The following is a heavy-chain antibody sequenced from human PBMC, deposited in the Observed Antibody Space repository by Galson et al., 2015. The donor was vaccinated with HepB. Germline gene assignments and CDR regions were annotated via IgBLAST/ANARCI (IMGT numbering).Heavy chain of an antibody. CDR2: IIPILGIA. CDR3: ATEYYYDSSVYDAFDI. D-gene: IGHD3-22*01. V-gene: IGHV1-69*04. J-gene: IGHJ3*02. CDR1: GGTFSSYA. Sequence: SVKVSCKASGGTFSSYAISWVRQAPGQGLEWMGRIIPILGIASYAQKFQGRVTITADKSTSTAYMELSSLRSEDTAVYYCATEYYYDSSVYDAFDIWGQGTMVTVSS.